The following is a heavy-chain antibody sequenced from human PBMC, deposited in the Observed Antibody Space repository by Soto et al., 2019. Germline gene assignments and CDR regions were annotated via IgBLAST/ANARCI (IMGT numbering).Heavy chain of an antibody. D-gene: IGHD3-3*01. V-gene: IGHV1-3*01. CDR1: GYTFTSYA. CDR3: ARDRDPFWSGPNYFDY. Sequence: ASVKVSCKASGYTFTSYAMHWVRQAPGQRLEWMGWINAGNGNTKYSQKFQGRVTITRDTSASTAYMELSSLRSEDTAVYYCARDRDPFWSGPNYFDYWGQGTLVTVSS. J-gene: IGHJ4*02. CDR2: INAGNGNT.